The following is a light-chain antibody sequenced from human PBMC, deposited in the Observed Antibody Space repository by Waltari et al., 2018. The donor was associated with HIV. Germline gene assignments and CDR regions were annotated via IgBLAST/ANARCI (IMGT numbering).Light chain of an antibody. J-gene: IGLJ3*02. CDR3: SSYISSATPE. V-gene: IGLV2-14*01. CDR2: EVT. CDR1: SSDVGDDY. Sequence: QSALTQPASVSGSPGQSITISCTGTSSDVGDDYVSWYQHHTGKAPKLIIYEVTNRPSVVPYRFSCSKSGNTATLTISGLLAEDEADYFCSSYISSATPEFGGGTRLTVL.